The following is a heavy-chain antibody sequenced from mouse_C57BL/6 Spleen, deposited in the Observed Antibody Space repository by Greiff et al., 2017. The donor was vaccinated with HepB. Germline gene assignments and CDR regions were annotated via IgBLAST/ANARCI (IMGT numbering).Heavy chain of an antibody. CDR1: GYSFTGYF. CDR3: ARSGDYFDY. J-gene: IGHJ2*01. D-gene: IGHD2-13*01. CDR2: INPYNGDT. V-gene: IGHV1-20*01. Sequence: EVNLVESGPELVKPGDSVKISCKASGYSFTGYFMNWVMQSHGKSLEWIGRINPYNGDTFYNQKFKGKATLTVDKSSSTAHMELRSLTSEDSAVYYCARSGDYFDYWGQGTTLTVSS.